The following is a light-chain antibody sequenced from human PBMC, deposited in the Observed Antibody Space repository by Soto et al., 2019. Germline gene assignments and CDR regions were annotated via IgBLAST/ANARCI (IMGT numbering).Light chain of an antibody. CDR2: AAS. CDR1: QSISSY. J-gene: IGKJ5*01. V-gene: IGKV1-39*01. Sequence: DIQMTQSPSSLSASVGDRVTITCRASQSISSYLNWYQQKPGKAPKLLIYAASSLQSGVQSRFSGSGSGTDFTLTISSLQPEDFATYYCKQSYSTLSTFGQGTRLEIK. CDR3: KQSYSTLST.